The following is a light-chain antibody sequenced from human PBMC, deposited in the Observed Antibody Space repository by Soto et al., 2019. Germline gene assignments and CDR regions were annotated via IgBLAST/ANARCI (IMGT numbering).Light chain of an antibody. Sequence: DVVMTQSPLSLPVTLGQPASISCRSSQSLVSSDGNTYLNWFQQRTGQSSRRLIYKVSNRDSGVPDRFSGSGSGTDFTLKISRVEPEDVGVYYCMQHTHWPWTFGQGTKVDIK. J-gene: IGKJ1*01. V-gene: IGKV2-30*01. CDR1: QSLVSSDGNTY. CDR3: MQHTHWPWT. CDR2: KVS.